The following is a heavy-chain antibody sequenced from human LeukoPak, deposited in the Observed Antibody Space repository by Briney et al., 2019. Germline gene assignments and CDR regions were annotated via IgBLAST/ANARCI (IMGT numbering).Heavy chain of an antibody. J-gene: IGHJ3*02. Sequence: GGSLRLSCAASGFIFRNFGMTWVRQAPGKGLEWVSSISRSSIYIYYADSVKGRFTISRDNAKNSLSLQMNSLRAEDTAVYFCARDSSGYYDNSGYYYDANAFDIWGQGTMVTVSS. V-gene: IGHV3-21*06. CDR3: ARDSSGYYDNSGYYYDANAFDI. CDR2: ISRSSIYI. D-gene: IGHD3-22*01. CDR1: GFIFRNFG.